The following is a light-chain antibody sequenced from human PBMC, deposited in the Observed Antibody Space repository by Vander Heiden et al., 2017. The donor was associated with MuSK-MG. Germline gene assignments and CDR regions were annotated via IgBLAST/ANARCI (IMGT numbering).Light chain of an antibody. CDR3: QSYASSSHNVL. Sequence: NSMLTQPHSVSESPGKTVTISCTRSSGSIASNYVQWYQQRPGSSPTTVIYEDNQRPSGVPDLFSGSIDSSSNSASLTISGLKTEDEADYYCQSYASSSHNVLFGGGTKLTVL. CDR2: EDN. V-gene: IGLV6-57*01. CDR1: SGSIASNY. J-gene: IGLJ2*01.